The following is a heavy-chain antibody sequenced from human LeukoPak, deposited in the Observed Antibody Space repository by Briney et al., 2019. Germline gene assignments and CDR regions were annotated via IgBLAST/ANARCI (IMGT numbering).Heavy chain of an antibody. D-gene: IGHD3-10*01. J-gene: IGHJ4*02. CDR2: ISTYNGNT. CDR3: ATDIDYYGSGTYYKRG. Sequence: GASVKVSCKASGYTFTTYGISWVRQAPGQGLKWMGWISTYNGNTNYAQNLQGRVTMTTDTSTSTAYMELRSLRSDDTAVYYCATDIDYYGSGTYYKRGWGQGTLVTVSS. CDR1: GYTFTTYG. V-gene: IGHV1-18*01.